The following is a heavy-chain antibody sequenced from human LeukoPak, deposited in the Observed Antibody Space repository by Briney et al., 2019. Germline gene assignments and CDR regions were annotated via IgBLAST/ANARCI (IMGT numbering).Heavy chain of an antibody. CDR1: GGSFSSYY. CDR2: IYSSGST. D-gene: IGHD6-19*01. Sequence: PSETLSLTCTVPGGSFSSYYWNWIRQPAGKGLEWIGRIYSSGSTNYNPSLKSRVTISVDKSKNQLSLKLSSVTAADTAVYYCARDASSGWPYYFDYWGQGTLVTVSS. V-gene: IGHV4-4*07. CDR3: ARDASSGWPYYFDY. J-gene: IGHJ4*02.